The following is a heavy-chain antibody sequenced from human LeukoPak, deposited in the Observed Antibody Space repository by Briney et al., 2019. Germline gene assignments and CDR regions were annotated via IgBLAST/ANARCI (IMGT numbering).Heavy chain of an antibody. Sequence: PGGSLRLSCAASGFTFSSYSMSWVRQAPGKGLEWVSAISGSGGSTYYADSVKGRFTISRDNSKNTLYLQMNSLRAEDTAVYYCAKDGGELGYFDYWGQGTLVTVSS. V-gene: IGHV3-23*01. CDR3: AKDGGELGYFDY. J-gene: IGHJ4*02. CDR1: GFTFSSYS. CDR2: ISGSGGST. D-gene: IGHD1-26*01.